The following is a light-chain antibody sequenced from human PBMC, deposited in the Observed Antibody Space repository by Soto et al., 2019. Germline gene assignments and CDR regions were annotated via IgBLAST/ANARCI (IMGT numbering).Light chain of an antibody. V-gene: IGLV1-51*01. J-gene: IGLJ2*01. Sequence: QSVLPQPPSVSAAPGQTVTISCSGSSSNIGNTYVSWYQQLLGTAPKLLIYDNNKRPSGIPDRFSGSKSGTSATLGITGLQTGDEADYYCGTWDSSLSVVVFGGGTKLTVL. CDR2: DNN. CDR3: GTWDSSLSVVV. CDR1: SSNIGNTY.